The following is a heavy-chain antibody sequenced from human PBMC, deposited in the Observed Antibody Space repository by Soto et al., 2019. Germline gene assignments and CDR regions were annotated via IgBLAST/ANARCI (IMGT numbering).Heavy chain of an antibody. D-gene: IGHD1-7*01. Sequence: QVQLVQSGAEVKKPGASVKVSCKASGYTFTSYGISWVRQAPGQGLEWMGRISAYNGNTNYAQKLQGRVTMTTDTSTSTAYMELRSLRSNDTAVYYCARDRGYNWNYGWFDPWGQGTLVTVSS. CDR3: ARDRGYNWNYGWFDP. J-gene: IGHJ5*02. CDR2: ISAYNGNT. CDR1: GYTFTSYG. V-gene: IGHV1-18*01.